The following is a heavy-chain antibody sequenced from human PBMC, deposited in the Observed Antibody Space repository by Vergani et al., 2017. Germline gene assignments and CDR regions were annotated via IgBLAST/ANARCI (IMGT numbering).Heavy chain of an antibody. J-gene: IGHJ6*02. CDR2: IIPIFGTA. D-gene: IGHD1-1*01. CDR1: GGTFRSYA. CDR3: ARLNGLEDYYGMDV. V-gene: IGHV1-69*13. Sequence: QVQLVQSGAEVKKPGSSVKVSCKASGGTFRSYAISWVRQAPGQGLEWMGRIIPIFGTANYAQKFQGRVTITADESTSTAYMELSSLRSEDTAVYYCARLNGLEDYYGMDVWGQGTTVTVSS.